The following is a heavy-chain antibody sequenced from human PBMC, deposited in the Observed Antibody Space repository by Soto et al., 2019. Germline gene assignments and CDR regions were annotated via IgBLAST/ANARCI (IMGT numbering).Heavy chain of an antibody. CDR2: INPSGDT. CDR1: GDTFTSYY. D-gene: IGHD2-15*01. Sequence: QVQLVQSGAEVKKPGASVKISCKASGDTFTSYYMHWVRQAPGQGLEWMGIINPSGDTSYAQKFQGRVTMTRDTSTSTVYMELSSLRSEDTAVYYCARVYCRGGGCYGIDSWGQGTLFTVSS. J-gene: IGHJ4*02. CDR3: ARVYCRGGGCYGIDS. V-gene: IGHV1-46*01.